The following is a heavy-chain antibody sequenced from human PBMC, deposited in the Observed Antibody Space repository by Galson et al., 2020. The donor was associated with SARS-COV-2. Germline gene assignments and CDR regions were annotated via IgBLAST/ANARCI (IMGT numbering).Heavy chain of an antibody. CDR1: GFTFSKYG. D-gene: IGHD7-27*01. CDR3: ARDEPVTGEVAY. V-gene: IGHV3-33*01. Sequence: PGEYLKISCAASGFTFSKYGMHWVRQAPGKGLAWVAVIWDDGSNEYYADSVKGRFTISRDNSKNTLFLQVNSLRAEDTAIYYCARDEPVTGEVAYWGQGTLVTVSS. J-gene: IGHJ4*02. CDR2: IWDDGSNE.